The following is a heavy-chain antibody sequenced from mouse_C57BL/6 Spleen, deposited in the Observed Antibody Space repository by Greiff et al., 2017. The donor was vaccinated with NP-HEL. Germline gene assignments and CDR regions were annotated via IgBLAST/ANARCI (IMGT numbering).Heavy chain of an antibody. J-gene: IGHJ4*01. V-gene: IGHV6-6*01. CDR1: GFTFSDAW. D-gene: IGHD2-2*01. CDR2: IRNKANNHAT. Sequence: EVKVEESGGGLVQPGGSMKLSCAASGFTFSDAWMDWVRQSPEKGLEWVAEIRNKANNHATYYAESVKGRFTISRDDSKSSVYPQMNSLRAEDTGIYYCTRLLWLRQGAMDYWGQGTSVTVSS. CDR3: TRLLWLRQGAMDY.